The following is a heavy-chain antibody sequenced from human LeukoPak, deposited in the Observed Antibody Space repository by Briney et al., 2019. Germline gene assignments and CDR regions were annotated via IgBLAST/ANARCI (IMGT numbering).Heavy chain of an antibody. V-gene: IGHV3-23*01. Sequence: GGSLRLSCAASGFTFSSYAMSWVRQAPGKGLEWVSAISGSGGSTYYADSVKGRFTISRDNSKNTLCLQMNSLRAEDTAVYYCAKDRLGIVVVVPSYYFDYWGQGTLVTVSS. D-gene: IGHD2-15*01. CDR1: GFTFSSYA. CDR3: AKDRLGIVVVVPSYYFDY. J-gene: IGHJ4*02. CDR2: ISGSGGST.